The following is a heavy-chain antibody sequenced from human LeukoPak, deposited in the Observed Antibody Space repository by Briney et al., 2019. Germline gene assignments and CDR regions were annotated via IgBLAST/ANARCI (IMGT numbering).Heavy chain of an antibody. CDR2: ISWNSGSI. J-gene: IGHJ4*02. D-gene: IGHD6-19*01. CDR1: GFTFDDYA. V-gene: IGHV3-9*01. CDR3: AKDNGSGWFDY. Sequence: GRSLRLSCAASGFTFDDYAMHWDRQAPGKGLEWVSGISWNSGSIGYADSVKGRFTISRDNAKNSLYLQMNSLRAEDTALYYCAKDNGSGWFDYWGQGTLVTVSS.